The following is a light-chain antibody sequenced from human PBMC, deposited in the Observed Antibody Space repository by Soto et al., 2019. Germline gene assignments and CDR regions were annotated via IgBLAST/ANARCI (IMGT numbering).Light chain of an antibody. V-gene: IGKV1-39*01. CDR2: GTS. CDR1: QAINTY. Sequence: DIQMTQSPSFLSASVGDRDTISCRASQAINTYLNWYQQKPGKAPKLLIYGTSDLQNGVPSRFSGGGSGTDFTLTISSLQPEDFANYYCQQSYSTLLITFGQGTRLEV. CDR3: QQSYSTLLIT. J-gene: IGKJ5*01.